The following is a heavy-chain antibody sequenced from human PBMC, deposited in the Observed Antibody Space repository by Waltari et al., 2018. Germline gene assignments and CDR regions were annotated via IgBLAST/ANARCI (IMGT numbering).Heavy chain of an antibody. CDR3: ARDRGTGPFDY. CDR2: IYTSGST. D-gene: IGHD2-8*02. J-gene: IGHJ4*02. CDR1: GGSISSYY. V-gene: IGHV4-4*09. Sequence: QVQLQESGPGLVKPSETLSLTCTVSGGSISSYYWSWIRQPPGKGLEWIGYIYTSGSTNYNPSLKSRVTISVDTSKNQFSLKLSSVTAADTAVYYCARDRGTGPFDYWGQGTLVTVSS.